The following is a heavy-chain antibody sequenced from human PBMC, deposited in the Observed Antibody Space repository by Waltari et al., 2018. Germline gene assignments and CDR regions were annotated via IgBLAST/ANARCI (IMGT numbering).Heavy chain of an antibody. Sequence: QVQLQESDPGLVQPSETLSLTCTVAGYSISTGYYWGWIRLPPGRGLEWIATISYNGNTYYNPSLKSRVTITADTSKNQFSLKLTSVTAADTAIYYCARGYNTGWYNSWGHGTLVTVSS. CDR1: GYSISTGYY. V-gene: IGHV4-38-2*02. J-gene: IGHJ5*01. D-gene: IGHD2-8*02. CDR3: ARGYNTGWYNS. CDR2: ISYNGNT.